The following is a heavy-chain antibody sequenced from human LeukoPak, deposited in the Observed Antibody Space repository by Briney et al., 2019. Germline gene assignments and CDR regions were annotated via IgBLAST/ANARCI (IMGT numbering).Heavy chain of an antibody. Sequence: PSETLSLTCTVSGCSISSYYWSWIRQPPGKGLEWIGYIYYSGSTNYNPSLKSRVTISVDTSKNQFSLKLSSVTAADTAVYYCARDLYSRRGYFDQYGMDVWGQGTTVTVSS. CDR1: GCSISSYY. D-gene: IGHD3-9*01. CDR2: IYYSGST. V-gene: IGHV4-59*01. J-gene: IGHJ6*02. CDR3: ARDLYSRRGYFDQYGMDV.